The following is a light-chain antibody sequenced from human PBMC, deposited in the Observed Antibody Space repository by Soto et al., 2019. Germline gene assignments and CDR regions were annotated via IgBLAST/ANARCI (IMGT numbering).Light chain of an antibody. J-gene: IGKJ5*01. Sequence: DVVMTQTPLALSVAPGQPASISCKSSQSLLHITGETFLFWYLQKPGQSPQLLIYAVSTRVSGVPDRFSGSGSGTDFTLEISRLQTDDVGIYYCMQSTQLPPTFGQGTRLGIK. CDR1: QSLLHITGETF. V-gene: IGKV2D-29*02. CDR2: AVS. CDR3: MQSTQLPPT.